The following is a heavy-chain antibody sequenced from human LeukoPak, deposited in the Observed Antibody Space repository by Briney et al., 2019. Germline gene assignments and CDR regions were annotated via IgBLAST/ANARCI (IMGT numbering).Heavy chain of an antibody. J-gene: IGHJ6*02. CDR1: GYTFTSYD. CDR2: MNPNSGDT. CDR3: ARVGDYVWGSYRYRGDSYGMDV. V-gene: IGHV1-8*01. D-gene: IGHD3-16*02. Sequence: ASVKVSCKTSGYTFTSYDINWVRQATGQGVEWMGRMNPNSGDTAFAQRFQGRVTMTRDTSISTAYMELSSLRSEDTAVYYCARVGDYVWGSYRYRGDSYGMDVWGQGTTVTVSS.